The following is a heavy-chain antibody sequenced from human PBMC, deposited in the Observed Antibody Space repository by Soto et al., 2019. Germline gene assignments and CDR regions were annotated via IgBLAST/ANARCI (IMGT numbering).Heavy chain of an antibody. V-gene: IGHV3-66*01. D-gene: IGHD3-22*01. Sequence: GGSLRLSCAASGFTVSSNYMSWVRQAPGKGLEWVSVIYSGGSTYYADSVKGRFTISRDNSKNTLYLQMNSLRAEDTAVYYCARDPYYYDSSGYYPPTQGGYWGQGSLVTVSS. CDR3: ARDPYYYDSSGYYPPTQGGY. CDR1: GFTVSSNY. J-gene: IGHJ4*02. CDR2: IYSGGST.